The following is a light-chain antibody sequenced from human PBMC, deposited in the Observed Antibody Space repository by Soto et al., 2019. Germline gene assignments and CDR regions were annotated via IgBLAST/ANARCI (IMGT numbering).Light chain of an antibody. CDR1: QSLSSN. Sequence: EIVMTQSPATLSVSPGERDTLSCRASQSLSSNLAWYQQKPGQAPRLLIYGASTRATDIPARFSGSGSGTEFTLTISSLQSEDFAVYFCQQYNNWPLAFGQGTRLEI. CDR3: QQYNNWPLA. CDR2: GAS. V-gene: IGKV3-15*01. J-gene: IGKJ5*01.